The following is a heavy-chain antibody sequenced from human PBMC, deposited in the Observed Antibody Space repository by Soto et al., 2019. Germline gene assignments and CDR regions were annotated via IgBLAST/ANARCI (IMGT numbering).Heavy chain of an antibody. CDR2: IFYSGST. CDR1: GDSIRNYY. J-gene: IGHJ4*01. V-gene: IGHV4-59*01. CDR3: ERLKRGYSYGSIIDF. Sequence: ETLSLTCPVSGDSIRNYYWSWIRQPPGRGLEYIGYIFYSGSTNYNPSLKSRVAISVDTSRNQFALKLRSVTAADTATYYCERLKRGYSYGSIIDFWGRGTLVTVYS. D-gene: IGHD5-18*01.